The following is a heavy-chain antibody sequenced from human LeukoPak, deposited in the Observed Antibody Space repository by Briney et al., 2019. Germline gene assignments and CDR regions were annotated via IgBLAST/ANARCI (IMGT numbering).Heavy chain of an antibody. CDR1: GGSISSSSYY. D-gene: IGHD1-26*01. CDR2: IYYSGST. J-gene: IGHJ5*02. V-gene: IGHV4-39*01. Sequence: SETLSLTCTVSGGSISSSSYYWGWIRQPPGKGLEWIGSIYYSGSTYYSPSLKSRVTISVDTSKNQFSLKLSSVTAADTAVYYCARGSLGVGATSWFDPWGQGTLVTVSS. CDR3: ARGSLGVGATSWFDP.